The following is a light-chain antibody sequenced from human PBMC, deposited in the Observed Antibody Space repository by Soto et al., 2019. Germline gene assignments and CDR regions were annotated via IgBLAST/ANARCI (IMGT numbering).Light chain of an antibody. V-gene: IGKV1-8*01. Sequence: AIRMTQSPSSLSASTGDRVTITCRASQGISSYLAWYQQKPWKAPKLLIYAASTLQSGVPSRFRGSGSGTDFTLTISCLQSEDFATYYCQQYYSYPLTFGQGTKVEIK. CDR2: AAS. CDR1: QGISSY. CDR3: QQYYSYPLT. J-gene: IGKJ1*01.